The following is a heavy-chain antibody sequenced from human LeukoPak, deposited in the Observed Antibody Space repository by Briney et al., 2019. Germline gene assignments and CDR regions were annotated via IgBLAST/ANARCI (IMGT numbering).Heavy chain of an antibody. V-gene: IGHV3-23*01. Sequence: GGSLRLSCAASGFTFSSYSMNWVRQAPGKGLEWVSGISESAGSTWYADSVKGRFTISRDNSKNTLYLQMNSLRAEDTALYYCVNTPELGYWGQGTLVTVSS. J-gene: IGHJ4*02. CDR1: GFTFSSYS. D-gene: IGHD1-7*01. CDR3: VNTPELGY. CDR2: ISESAGST.